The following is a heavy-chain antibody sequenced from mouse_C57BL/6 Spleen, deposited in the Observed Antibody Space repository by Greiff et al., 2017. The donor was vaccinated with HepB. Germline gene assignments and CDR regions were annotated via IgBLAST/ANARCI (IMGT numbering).Heavy chain of an antibody. Sequence: QVQLQQSGPELVKPGASVKISCKASGYAFSSSWMNWVKQRPGKGLEWIGRIYPGDGDTNYNGKFKGKATLTADKSSSTAYMQLSSLTSEDSAVYFCARGEYLPAYWGQGTLFTVSA. CDR2: IYPGDGDT. CDR3: ARGEYLPAY. D-gene: IGHD5-1*01. CDR1: GYAFSSSW. J-gene: IGHJ3*01. V-gene: IGHV1-82*01.